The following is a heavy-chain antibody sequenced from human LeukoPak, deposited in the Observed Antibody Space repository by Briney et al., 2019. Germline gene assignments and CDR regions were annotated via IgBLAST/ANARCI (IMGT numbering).Heavy chain of an antibody. J-gene: IGHJ4*02. D-gene: IGHD5-12*01. CDR2: ISGSDSST. V-gene: IGHV3-23*01. CDR1: GFTFKNFA. Sequence: PGGSLRLSCAASGFTFKNFAMSWVRQAPGKGLEWVSFISGSDSSTYYADSVKGRFSTSRDNSKNTLSLQMSSLRVEDTAIYYCAKSKDGSGYDDSLDYWGQGTLVTVSS. CDR3: AKSKDGSGYDDSLDY.